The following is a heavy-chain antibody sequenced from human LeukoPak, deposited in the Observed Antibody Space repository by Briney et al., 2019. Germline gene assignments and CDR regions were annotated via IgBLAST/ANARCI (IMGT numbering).Heavy chain of an antibody. Sequence: PSETLSLTCAVSGGSISSSNWWSWVRQPPGKGLEWIGEISQSGSTNYNPSLKSRVTISVDKSKNQFSLKLTSVTAADTAVYYCASRWVLTGEPYWGHGTLVTVSS. CDR3: ASRWVLTGEPY. CDR2: ISQSGST. J-gene: IGHJ4*01. CDR1: GGSISSSNW. V-gene: IGHV4-4*02. D-gene: IGHD7-27*01.